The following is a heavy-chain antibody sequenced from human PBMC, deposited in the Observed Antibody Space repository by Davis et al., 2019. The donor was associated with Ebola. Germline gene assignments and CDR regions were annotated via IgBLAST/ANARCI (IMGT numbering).Heavy chain of an antibody. V-gene: IGHV4-59*08. CDR1: GGSISSYC. CDR2: IYYSGST. CDR3: ARLTAVAGLDY. Sequence: MPSETLSLTCTVSGGSISSYCWSWIRQPPGKGLEWIGYIYYSGSTNYNPSLKSRVTISVDTSKNQFSLKLSSVTAADTAVYYCARLTAVAGLDYWGQGTLVTVSS. D-gene: IGHD6-19*01. J-gene: IGHJ4*02.